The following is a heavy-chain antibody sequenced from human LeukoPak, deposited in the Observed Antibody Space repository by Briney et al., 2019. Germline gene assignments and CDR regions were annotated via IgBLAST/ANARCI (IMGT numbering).Heavy chain of an antibody. J-gene: IGHJ6*03. CDR2: INPSGGST. D-gene: IGHD3-9*01. Sequence: ASVKVSCKASGYTFTSYYMHWVRQAPGQGLEWMGIINPSGGSTSYAQKFQGRVTVTRDMSTSTVYMELSSLRSEDTAVYYCARDGRYYDILTGYHYYMDVWGKGTTVTVSS. CDR1: GYTFTSYY. V-gene: IGHV1-46*01. CDR3: ARDGRYYDILTGYHYYMDV.